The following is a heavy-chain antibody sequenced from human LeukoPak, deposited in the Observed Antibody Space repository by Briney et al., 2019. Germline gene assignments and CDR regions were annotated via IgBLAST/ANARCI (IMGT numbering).Heavy chain of an antibody. J-gene: IGHJ5*02. D-gene: IGHD3-22*01. V-gene: IGHV4-34*01. CDR1: IESFSGYH. CDR3: ARGQGVTLIKVGKNWFDP. Sequence: SETLSLTCAVYIESFSGYHWNWIRQTPGKGLEWIGEIGDSGTTHINPSLRRRVSLSVDTSKNQFSLGMRSMTAADTGVYYCARGQGVTLIKVGKNWFDPWSQGTPVIVS. CDR2: IGDSGTT.